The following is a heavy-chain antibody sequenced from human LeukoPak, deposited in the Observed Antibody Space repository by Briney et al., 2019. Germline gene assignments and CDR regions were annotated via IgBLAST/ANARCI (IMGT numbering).Heavy chain of an antibody. Sequence: SSETLSLTCTVSGGSISSYYWSWIRQPPGKGLEWIGYIYYSGSTNYNPSLKSRVTISVDTSKNQFSLKLSSVTAADTAVYYCARVGGYCSSTSCEGAFDIWGQGTMVTVSS. V-gene: IGHV4-59*01. D-gene: IGHD2-2*01. CDR3: ARVGGYCSSTSCEGAFDI. CDR1: GGSISSYY. CDR2: IYYSGST. J-gene: IGHJ3*02.